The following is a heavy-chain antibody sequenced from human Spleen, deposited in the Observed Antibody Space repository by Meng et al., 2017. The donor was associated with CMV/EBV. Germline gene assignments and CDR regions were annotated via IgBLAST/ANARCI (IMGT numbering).Heavy chain of an antibody. Sequence: SVKVSCKASGDTFSSYGLSWVRQAPGQGFEWMGTFISMLNIAEYARKFQGRVTITADKSSSTTYMELTSLRSGDTAVYYCARSPSILVGHSEIDLWGQGTLVTVSS. D-gene: IGHD3-22*01. V-gene: IGHV1-69*04. CDR3: ARSPSILVGHSEIDL. CDR2: FISMLNIA. J-gene: IGHJ5*02. CDR1: GDTFSSYG.